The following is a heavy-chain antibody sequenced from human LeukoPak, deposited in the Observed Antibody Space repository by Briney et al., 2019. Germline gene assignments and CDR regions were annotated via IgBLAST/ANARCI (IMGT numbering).Heavy chain of an antibody. V-gene: IGHV3-9*01. D-gene: IGHD2-2*01. CDR2: ISWNSGSI. Sequence: GGSLRLSCAASGFTFDDYAMHWVRQAPGKGLEWVSGISWNSGSIGYADSVKGRFTISRDNAKNSLYLQMNSLRADDTALYYCAKDIVRYCSSTSCPGRGMDVWGQGTTVTVSS. CDR1: GFTFDDYA. J-gene: IGHJ6*02. CDR3: AKDIVRYCSSTSCPGRGMDV.